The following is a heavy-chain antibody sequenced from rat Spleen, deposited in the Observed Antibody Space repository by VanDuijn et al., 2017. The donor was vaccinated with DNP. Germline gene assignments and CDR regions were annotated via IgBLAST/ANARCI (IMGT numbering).Heavy chain of an antibody. V-gene: IGHV5-17*01. D-gene: IGHD1-9*01. Sequence: EVKLVESGGGLVQPGRSLKLSCAASGFTFSDYAMAWVRQAPKKGLEWVATIIYDGSSTYYRDSVKGRFTISRDNAKSTLYLQMDSLRSEDTATYYCARQGLRVYLRSVMDAWGQGASVTVSS. CDR1: GFTFSDYA. J-gene: IGHJ4*01. CDR2: IIYDGSST. CDR3: ARQGLRVYLRSVMDA.